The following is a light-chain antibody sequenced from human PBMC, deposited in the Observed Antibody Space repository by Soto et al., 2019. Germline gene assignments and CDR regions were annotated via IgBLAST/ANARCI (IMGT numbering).Light chain of an antibody. J-gene: IGKJ4*01. CDR2: DAS. V-gene: IGKV1-5*01. Sequence: DIQLTQSPSALSASIGDRVTITCRASQPVITSLAWYQHKPGEAPKLLIYDASILQTGVPSRFSGYASGTEFTLTITSVHPGDFATYYCQQYSDYSAHGLTFGGGTKVAIK. CDR1: QPVITS. CDR3: QQYSDYSAHGLT.